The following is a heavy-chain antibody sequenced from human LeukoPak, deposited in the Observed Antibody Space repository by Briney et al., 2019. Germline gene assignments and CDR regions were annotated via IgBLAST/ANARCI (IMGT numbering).Heavy chain of an antibody. V-gene: IGHV3-43D*04. D-gene: IGHD2-2*01. J-gene: IGHJ4*02. CDR2: ITWDGEAT. CDR3: ARTDCSSTSCTFDY. CDR1: GFTFDYFA. Sequence: GGSLRLSCVASGFTFDYFAMHWVRQSPGKGLQWVSLITWDGEATYYADSVKGRFTISRDNSKNTLYLQMNSLRAEDTAVYYCARTDCSSTSCTFDYWGQGTLVTVSS.